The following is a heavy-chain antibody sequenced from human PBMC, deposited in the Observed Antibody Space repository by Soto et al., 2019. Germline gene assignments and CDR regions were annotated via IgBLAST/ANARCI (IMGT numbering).Heavy chain of an antibody. V-gene: IGHV1-2*02. CDR3: ARPYYYDSSGYLAPFDY. Sequence: ASVKVCWKACGYTFTGYYMHWGRQSPLQGREWMGWINPNSGGTNYAQKFQVRFTRTRDTSISTAYMELSRLRSDDTAVYYCARPYYYDSSGYLAPFDYWGQGTLVTVSS. CDR1: GYTFTGYY. CDR2: INPNSGGT. D-gene: IGHD3-22*01. J-gene: IGHJ4*02.